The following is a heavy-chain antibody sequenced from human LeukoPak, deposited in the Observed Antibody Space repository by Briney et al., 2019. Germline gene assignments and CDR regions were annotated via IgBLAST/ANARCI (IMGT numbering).Heavy chain of an antibody. J-gene: IGHJ3*02. CDR2: ISYDGSNK. CDR1: GFTFSSYA. D-gene: IGHD4-17*01. Sequence: PGRSLRLSCAAPGFTFSSYAMHWVRQAPGKGLEWVAVISYDGSNKYYADSVKGRFTISRDNSKNTLYLQMNSLRAEDTAVYYCASPSEHDYGDYVWWGAFDIWGQGTMVTVSS. CDR3: ASPSEHDYGDYVWWGAFDI. V-gene: IGHV3-30-3*01.